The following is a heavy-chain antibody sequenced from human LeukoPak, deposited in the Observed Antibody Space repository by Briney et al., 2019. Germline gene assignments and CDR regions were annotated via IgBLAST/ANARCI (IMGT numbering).Heavy chain of an antibody. CDR3: ARAPSPASYAMDV. CDR1: GYTFRSFD. Sequence: ASVKVSCKASGYTFRSFDVNWGRQATGPGLEWMGWMNPNSGNTGYAQEFQGRVTMTRNTSINTAYMEVSGLTSEDTAVYCCARAPSPASYAMDVWGQGTTVTVSS. J-gene: IGHJ6*02. CDR2: MNPNSGNT. V-gene: IGHV1-8*01.